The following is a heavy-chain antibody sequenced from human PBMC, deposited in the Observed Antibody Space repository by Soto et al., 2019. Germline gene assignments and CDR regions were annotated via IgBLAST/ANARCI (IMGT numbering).Heavy chain of an antibody. Sequence: GGSLRLSCAASGFTFRSFTMNWVRQAPGKGLEWVSTISSNSAYIYYTDALRGRYTISRDNAKNSLHLQMNSLRAEDTAVYYCTRDASRDSSARGWFDPWGPGTLVTVSS. D-gene: IGHD6-13*01. CDR3: TRDASRDSSARGWFDP. J-gene: IGHJ5*02. CDR1: GFTFRSFT. V-gene: IGHV3-21*01. CDR2: ISSNSAYI.